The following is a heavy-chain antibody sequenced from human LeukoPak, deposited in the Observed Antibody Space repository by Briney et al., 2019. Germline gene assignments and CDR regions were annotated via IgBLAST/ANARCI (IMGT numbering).Heavy chain of an antibody. CDR3: AREGGSSGWYTRRGSWFDP. Sequence: GASVTVSCTASGYTFTGYYMHWVRQAPGQGLEWMGWINPNSGGTNYAQKFQGRVTMTRDTSISTAYMELSRLRSDDTAVYYCAREGGSSGWYTRRGSWFDPWGQGTLVTVSS. D-gene: IGHD6-19*01. V-gene: IGHV1-2*02. CDR1: GYTFTGYY. CDR2: INPNSGGT. J-gene: IGHJ5*02.